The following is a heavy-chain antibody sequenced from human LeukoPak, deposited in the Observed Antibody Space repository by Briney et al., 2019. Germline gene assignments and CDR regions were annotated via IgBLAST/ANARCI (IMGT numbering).Heavy chain of an antibody. CDR2: MNPNSGNT. V-gene: IGHV1-8*01. CDR1: GYTFTSYD. J-gene: IGHJ4*02. CDR3: ARGRGSGSYYARWYYFDY. D-gene: IGHD3-10*01. Sequence: GASVKVSCKASGYTFTSYDINWVRQATGQGLEWMGWMNPNSGNTGYAQKFQGRVTMTRNTSISTAYMELGSLRSEDTAVYYCARGRGSGSYYARWYYFDYWGQGTLVTVSS.